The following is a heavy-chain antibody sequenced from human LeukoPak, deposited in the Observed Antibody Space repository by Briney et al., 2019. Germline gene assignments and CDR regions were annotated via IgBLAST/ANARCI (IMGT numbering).Heavy chain of an antibody. Sequence: PGGSLRLSCGASGYSFRNYGMNWVRQAPGKGLEWVSGISGSGGITHYADSVRGRFTISRDNSKNTLHLQMNSLRAEDTAVYYCAKDPTDFDSSGQTYFDYWGQGTLVTVSS. CDR2: ISGSGGIT. J-gene: IGHJ4*02. V-gene: IGHV3-23*01. D-gene: IGHD3-22*01. CDR1: GYSFRNYG. CDR3: AKDPTDFDSSGQTYFDY.